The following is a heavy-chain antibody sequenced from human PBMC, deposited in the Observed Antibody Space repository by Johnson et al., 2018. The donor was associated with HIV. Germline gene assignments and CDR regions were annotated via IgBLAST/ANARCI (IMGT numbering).Heavy chain of an antibody. V-gene: IGHV3-30*03. CDR2: ISYSGSDT. CDR1: GFSFSTYN. D-gene: IGHD6-6*01. Sequence: QVQLVESGGGVVQPGRSLRLSCAASGFSFSTYNMHWVRHAPGRGLEWVAFISYSGSDTYYVDSVKGRFTVSRDNSENTLFLQMNSLRAEDTAVYYCARGGQLVAFDIWGQGTMVTVSS. J-gene: IGHJ3*02. CDR3: ARGGQLVAFDI.